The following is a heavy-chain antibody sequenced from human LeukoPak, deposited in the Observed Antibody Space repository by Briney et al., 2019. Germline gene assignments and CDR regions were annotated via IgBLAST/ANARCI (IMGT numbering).Heavy chain of an antibody. CDR1: GFTFSSYG. J-gene: IGHJ4*02. D-gene: IGHD6-19*01. CDR3: XXEXSGWYRPFDY. V-gene: IGHV3-33*01. CDR2: IWYDGSNK. Sequence: PGGSLRLSCAASGFTFSSYGMHWVRQAPGKGLEWVAVIWYDGSNKYYADSVKGRFTISRDNSKNTLYLQMNSLRAEDTAVYYCXXEXSGWYRPFDYWGQGTLVTVSS.